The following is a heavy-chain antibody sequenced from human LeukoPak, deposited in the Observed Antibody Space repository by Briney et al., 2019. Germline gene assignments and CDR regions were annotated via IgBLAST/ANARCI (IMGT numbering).Heavy chain of an antibody. D-gene: IGHD3-10*01. Sequence: PSETLTPTCTLSGYSISSHDWSWIRQPPGTALEWIGYIYYSGSTYYNPSLKSRVTISIDTSKNQFSLRLSSVTAADTAVYYFARVGGYGSGSYEAFDIWGQGTMVTVSS. CDR1: GYSISSHD. J-gene: IGHJ3*02. CDR2: IYYSGST. CDR3: ARVGGYGSGSYEAFDI. V-gene: IGHV4-59*11.